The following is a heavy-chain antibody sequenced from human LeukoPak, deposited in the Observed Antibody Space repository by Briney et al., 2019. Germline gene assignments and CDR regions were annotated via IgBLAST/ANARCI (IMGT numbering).Heavy chain of an antibody. CDR1: GDPINSSY. CDR2: IYHSGDT. V-gene: IGHV4-59*01. Sequence: SETLSPPCTVSGDPINSSYWNWVRQPPGGGLEWIGYIYHSGDTNYNPSLKGRVTMSIDTSKKQFSLKLSAVTAADTAMYYCASYGVGSSWAQAFDIWGQGTMVTVSS. CDR3: ASYGVGSSWAQAFDI. D-gene: IGHD6-13*01. J-gene: IGHJ3*02.